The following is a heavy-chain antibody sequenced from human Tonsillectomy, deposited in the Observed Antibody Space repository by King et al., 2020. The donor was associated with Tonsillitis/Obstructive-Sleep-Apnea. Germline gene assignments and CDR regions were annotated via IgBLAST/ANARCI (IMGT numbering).Heavy chain of an antibody. D-gene: IGHD3-3*01. J-gene: IGHJ3*02. V-gene: IGHV4-59*08. Sequence: QLQESGPGLVKPSEILSLTCTVSGGSISSYYWSWIRQPPGKGLEWIGYIYYSGSTNYNPSLKSRVTISVDTSKNQFSLKLSSVTAADTAVYYCARRGVTIFGVVPLAFDIWGQGTMVTVSS. CDR1: GGSISSYY. CDR2: IYYSGST. CDR3: ARRGVTIFGVVPLAFDI.